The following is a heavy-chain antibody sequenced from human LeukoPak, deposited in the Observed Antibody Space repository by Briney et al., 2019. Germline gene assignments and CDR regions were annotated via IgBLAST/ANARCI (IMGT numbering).Heavy chain of an antibody. CDR1: GGSISSFH. J-gene: IGHJ5*02. Sequence: SDTLSLTCTVSGGSISSFHWSWIRQPPGKGLEWIGYIYTSGRTNYNPSLKSRVTISVDTSKNQFSLKLSSVTAADTAVYYCVSPRGNNWFDPWGQGTLVTVSS. CDR2: IYTSGRT. CDR3: VSPRGNNWFDP. V-gene: IGHV4-4*09. D-gene: IGHD6-13*01.